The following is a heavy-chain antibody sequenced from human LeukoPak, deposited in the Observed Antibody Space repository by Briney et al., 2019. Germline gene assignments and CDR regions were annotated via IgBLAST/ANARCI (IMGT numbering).Heavy chain of an antibody. CDR1: GFTFSSYA. V-gene: IGHV3-23*01. J-gene: IGHJ5*02. D-gene: IGHD6-13*01. Sequence: GGSLRLSCAASGFTFSSYAMNWVRQAPGKGLEWVSGVSGSGGSTYYADSVKGRFTISRDNSKNTLYLQMNSLRAEDTAVYYCARGGSSWYAVWFDPWGQGTLVTVSS. CDR3: ARGGSSWYAVWFDP. CDR2: VSGSGGST.